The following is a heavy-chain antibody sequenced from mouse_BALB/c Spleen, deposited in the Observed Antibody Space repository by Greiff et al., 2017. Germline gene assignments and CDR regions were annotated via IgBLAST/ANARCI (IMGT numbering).Heavy chain of an antibody. CDR2: INSNGGST. D-gene: IGHD1-2*01. V-gene: IGHV5-6-3*01. CDR3: ARDLPATSFDY. J-gene: IGHJ2*01. CDR1: GFTFSSYG. Sequence: EVKLMESGGGLVQPGGSLKLSCAASGFTFSSYGMSWVRQTPDKRLELVATINSNGGSTYYPDSVKGRFTISRDNAKNTLYLQMSSLKSEDTAMYYCARDLPATSFDYWGQGTTLTVSS.